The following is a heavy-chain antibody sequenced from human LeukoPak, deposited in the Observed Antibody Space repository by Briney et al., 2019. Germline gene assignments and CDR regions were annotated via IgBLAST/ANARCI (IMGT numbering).Heavy chain of an antibody. V-gene: IGHV4-39*01. J-gene: IGHJ4*02. CDR1: GGSISSSSYY. CDR3: ARGRYSSGYYYVRTLFDY. CDR2: IYYSGST. D-gene: IGHD3-22*01. Sequence: SETLSLTCTVSGGSISSSSYYWGWIRQPPGKGLEWIGSIYYSGSTCYNPSLKSRVTISVDTSKNQFSLKLSSVTAADTAVYYCARGRYSSGYYYVRTLFDYWGQGTLVTVSS.